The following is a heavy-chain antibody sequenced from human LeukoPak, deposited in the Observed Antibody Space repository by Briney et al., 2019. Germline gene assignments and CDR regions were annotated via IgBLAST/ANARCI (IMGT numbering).Heavy chain of an antibody. CDR2: IIPIFGTA. CDR3: ARAAEAGYSSSWSSQTL. CDR1: GGTFSSYA. J-gene: IGHJ4*02. Sequence: GASVKVSCTASGGTFSSYAISWVRQAPGQGLEWMGGIIPIFGTANYAQKFQGRVTITADESTSTAYMELSSLRSEDTAVYYCARAAEAGYSSSWSSQTLWGQGTLVTVSS. V-gene: IGHV1-69*13. D-gene: IGHD6-13*01.